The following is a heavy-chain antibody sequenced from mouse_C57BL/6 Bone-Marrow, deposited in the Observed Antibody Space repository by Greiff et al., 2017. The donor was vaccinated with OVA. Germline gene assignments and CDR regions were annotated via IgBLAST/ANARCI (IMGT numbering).Heavy chain of an antibody. Sequence: VQVVESGAELARPGASVKLSCKASGYTFTSYGISWVKQRTGQGLEWIGEIYPRSGNTYYNEKFKGKATLTADKSSSTAYMELRSLTSEDSAVYFCARRVGGFAYWGQGTLVTVSA. CDR1: GYTFTSYG. CDR2: IYPRSGNT. CDR3: ARRVGGFAY. V-gene: IGHV1-81*01. J-gene: IGHJ3*01.